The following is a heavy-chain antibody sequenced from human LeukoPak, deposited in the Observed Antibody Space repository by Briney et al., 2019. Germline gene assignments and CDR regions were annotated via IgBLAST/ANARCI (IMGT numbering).Heavy chain of an antibody. CDR1: GYSFTKYW. Sequence: GESLKISCKGFGYSFTKYWMAWVRQMHGKGLEFMGIIYPGDSDIRYSPSFEGQVTISADKSSDTAYLQWSSLRASDTAIYYCARRLGDWFDAWGQGTLVTVSS. D-gene: IGHD3-3*01. V-gene: IGHV5-51*01. CDR2: IYPGDSDI. J-gene: IGHJ5*02. CDR3: ARRLGDWFDA.